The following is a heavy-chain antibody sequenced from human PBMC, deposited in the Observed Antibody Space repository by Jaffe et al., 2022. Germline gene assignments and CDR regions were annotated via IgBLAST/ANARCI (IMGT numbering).Heavy chain of an antibody. Sequence: QLQLQESGPGLVKPSETLSLTCTVSGGSISSSSYYWGWIRQPPGKGLEWIGSIYYSGSTYYNPSLKSRVTISVDTSKNQFSLKLSSVTAADTAVYYCARSLQGVIITEWFDPWGQGTLVTVSS. CDR1: GGSISSSSYY. V-gene: IGHV4-39*01. D-gene: IGHD3-10*01. J-gene: IGHJ5*02. CDR3: ARSLQGVIITEWFDP. CDR2: IYYSGST.